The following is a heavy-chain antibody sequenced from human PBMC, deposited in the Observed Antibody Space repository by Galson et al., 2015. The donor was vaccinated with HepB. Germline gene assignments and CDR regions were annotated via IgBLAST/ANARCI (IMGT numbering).Heavy chain of an antibody. V-gene: IGHV3-74*03. D-gene: IGHD3-10*01. CDR3: AKSRGEFDY. J-gene: IGHJ4*02. CDR2: INSDGTIT. CDR1: GFTFNNYW. Sequence: SLRLSCAPSGFTFNNYWMHWVRQAPEKGLVWISRINSDGTITAYADSVKGRFTISRDNSKNTLYLQMNGLRAEDTAIYYCAKSRGEFDYWGQGTLVTVSS.